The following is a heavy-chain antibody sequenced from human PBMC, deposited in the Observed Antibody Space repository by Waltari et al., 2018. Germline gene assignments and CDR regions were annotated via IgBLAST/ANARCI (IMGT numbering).Heavy chain of an antibody. J-gene: IGHJ4*02. D-gene: IGHD6-19*01. CDR1: GYTFTGYY. V-gene: IGHV1-2*06. CDR2: INPNSGGT. CDR3: ARDRLAVAADY. Sequence: QVQLVQSGAEVKKPGASVKVSCKASGYTFTGYYMHWVRQAPGQGLEWMGRINPNSGGTNYEQKVQGRVTMTRDTSISTAYMELSRLRSDDTAVYYCARDRLAVAADYWGQGTLVTVSS.